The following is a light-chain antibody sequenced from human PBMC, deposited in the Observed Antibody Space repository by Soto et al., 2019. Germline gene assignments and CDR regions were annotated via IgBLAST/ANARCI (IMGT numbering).Light chain of an antibody. J-gene: IGKJ2*01. V-gene: IGKV3D-15*01. CDR1: QSVSSY. Sequence: DIVLTQSPATLSLSPGERATLSCRASQSVSSYLAWYQQKPGQAPRLLIYGASNRATGIPDRFSGSGSGTDFTLTISSLQSEDFAVYYCQQYYKWPPETFGQGTKVDI. CDR3: QQYYKWPPET. CDR2: GAS.